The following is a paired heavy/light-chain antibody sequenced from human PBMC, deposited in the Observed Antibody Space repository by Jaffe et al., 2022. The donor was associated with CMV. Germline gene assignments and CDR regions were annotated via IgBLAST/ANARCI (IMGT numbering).Heavy chain of an antibody. J-gene: IGHJ3*02. Sequence: QVTLRESGPALVKPTQTLTLTCTFSGFSLSTSGMCVSWIRQPPGKALEWLARIDWDDDKYYSTSLKTRLTISKDTSKNQVVLTMTNMDPVDTATYYCARIRIPRYCSGGSCFRDAFDIWGQGTMVTVSS. D-gene: IGHD2-15*01. V-gene: IGHV2-70*15. CDR2: IDWDDDK. CDR3: ARIRIPRYCSGGSCFRDAFDI. CDR1: GFSLSTSGMC.
Light chain of an antibody. CDR3: GTWDSSLSAGRV. V-gene: IGLV1-51*02. CDR2: ENN. J-gene: IGLJ2*01. Sequence: QSVLTQPPSVSAAPGQKVTISCSGSSSNIGNNYVSWYQQLPGTAPKLLIYENNKRPSGIPDRFSGSKSGTSATLGITGLQTGDEADYYCGTWDSSLSAGRVFGGGTKLTVL. CDR1: SSNIGNNY.